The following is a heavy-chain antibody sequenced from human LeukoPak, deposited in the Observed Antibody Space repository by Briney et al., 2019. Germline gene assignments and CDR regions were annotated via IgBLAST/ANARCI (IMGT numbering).Heavy chain of an antibody. V-gene: IGHV3-48*03. CDR1: GFTFSRYE. J-gene: IGHJ3*02. CDR3: ARGGKAAAADVLDI. D-gene: IGHD6-13*01. Sequence: PGRSLRLSCAASGFTFSRYEMNWVRQAPGKGLEWVSYISSTSTTIYYADSVKGRFTISRDNAKNSLYLQMNSLRPGDTAVYYCARGGKAAAADVLDIWGQGTMVTVSS. CDR2: ISSTSTTI.